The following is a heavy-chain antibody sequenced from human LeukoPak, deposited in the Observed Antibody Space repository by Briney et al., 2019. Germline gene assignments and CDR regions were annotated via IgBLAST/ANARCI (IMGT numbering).Heavy chain of an antibody. D-gene: IGHD3-10*01. J-gene: IGHJ4*02. CDR1: GGSFSSYY. V-gene: IGHV4-59*08. CDR3: ARHKPTGSYPLEL. Sequence: SETLSLTCTVSGGSFSSYYWSWIRQPPGKRLEWIGYIYYSGSTTYNPSLKSRVTISVDTSKNQFSLKLSSVTAADTAVYYCARHKPTGSYPLELWGQGTLVTVSS. CDR2: IYYSGST.